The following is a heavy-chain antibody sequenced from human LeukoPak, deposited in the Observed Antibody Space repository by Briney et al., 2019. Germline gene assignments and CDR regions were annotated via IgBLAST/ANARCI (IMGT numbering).Heavy chain of an antibody. CDR3: ARHEYSGSYYGLSWFDP. CDR2: IYYSGST. Sequence: PSETPSLTCTVSGGSISSSSYYWGWIRQPPGKGLEWIGSIYYSGSTYYNPSLKSRVTISVDTSKNQLSLKLSSLTAADTAVYYCARHEYSGSYYGLSWFDPWGQGTLVTVSS. V-gene: IGHV4-39*01. J-gene: IGHJ5*02. D-gene: IGHD1-26*01. CDR1: GGSISSSSYY.